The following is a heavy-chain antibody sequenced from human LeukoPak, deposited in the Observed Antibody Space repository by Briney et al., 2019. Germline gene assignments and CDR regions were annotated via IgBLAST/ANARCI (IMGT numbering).Heavy chain of an antibody. V-gene: IGHV3-20*04. J-gene: IGHJ6*02. CDR3: ARDQLYYYGSGSYHPKNDGMDV. CDR2: INWNGGST. D-gene: IGHD3-10*01. CDR1: GFTFDDYG. Sequence: GGSLRLSCAASGFTFDDYGMSWVRQAPGKGLEWVSGINWNGGSTGYADSVKGRFTIFRDNAKNSLYLQMNSLRAEDTALYYCARDQLYYYGSGSYHPKNDGMDVWGQGTTVTVSS.